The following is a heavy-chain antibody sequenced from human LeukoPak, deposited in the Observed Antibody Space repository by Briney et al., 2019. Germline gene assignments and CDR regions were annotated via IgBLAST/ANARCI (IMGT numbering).Heavy chain of an antibody. Sequence: QPGGSLRLSCAASGFTFSSYAMSWVRQTPEKGLEWVSGVSASTTSTYYEDSVKGRFTISRDNSKSTLYLHMSSLRAEGTAVYYCAKDRDGYNPSNFDYWGQGTLVTVSS. CDR3: AKDRDGYNPSNFDY. J-gene: IGHJ4*02. D-gene: IGHD5-24*01. V-gene: IGHV3-23*01. CDR1: GFTFSSYA. CDR2: VSASTTST.